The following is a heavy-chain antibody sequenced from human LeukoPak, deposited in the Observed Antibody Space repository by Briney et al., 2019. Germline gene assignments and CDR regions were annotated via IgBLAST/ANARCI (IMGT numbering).Heavy chain of an antibody. CDR2: ISGSGGST. CDR1: GFTFSSYA. CDR3: AKDGRVAMVRGVIINWFDP. D-gene: IGHD3-10*01. V-gene: IGHV3-23*01. J-gene: IGHJ5*02. Sequence: GGSLRLSCAASGFTFSSYAMSWVRQAPGKGLEWVSAISGSGGSTYYADSVKGRFTISRDNSKNTLYLQMNSLRAEDTAVYYSAKDGRVAMVRGVIINWFDPWGQGTLVTVSS.